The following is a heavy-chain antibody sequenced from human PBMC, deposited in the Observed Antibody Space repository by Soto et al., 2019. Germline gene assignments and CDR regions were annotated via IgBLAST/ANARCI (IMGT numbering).Heavy chain of an antibody. J-gene: IGHJ3*02. Sequence: SETLSLTCTVSGGSISSGDYYWSWIRQPPGKGLEWIGYIYYSGSTYYNPSLKSRVTISVDTSKNQFSLKLSSVTAADTAVYYCAADPRPIWFGELGSAFDIWGQGTMVTVSS. V-gene: IGHV4-30-4*01. CDR3: AADPRPIWFGELGSAFDI. CDR1: GGSISSGDYY. CDR2: IYYSGST. D-gene: IGHD3-10*01.